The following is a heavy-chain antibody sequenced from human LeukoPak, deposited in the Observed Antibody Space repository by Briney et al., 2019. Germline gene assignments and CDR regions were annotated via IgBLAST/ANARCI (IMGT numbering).Heavy chain of an antibody. CDR3: ARATGDSSGYDYEYFDY. J-gene: IGHJ4*02. CDR1: GFTFSSYE. CDR2: ISSSGSTI. V-gene: IGHV3-48*03. D-gene: IGHD3-22*01. Sequence: PGGSLRLSCAASGFTFSSYEMNWVRQAPGKGLEWVSYISSSGSTIYYADSVKGRFTISRDNAKNSLYLQMNSPRAEDTAVYYCARATGDSSGYDYEYFDYWGQGTLVTVSS.